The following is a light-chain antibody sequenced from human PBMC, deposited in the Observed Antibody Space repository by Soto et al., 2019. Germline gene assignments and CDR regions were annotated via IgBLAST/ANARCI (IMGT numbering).Light chain of an antibody. J-gene: IGKJ4*01. CDR3: QQYKAWPLT. CDR1: ESINSN. V-gene: IGKV3-15*01. Sequence: EIVMTQSPATLSVSQGERATLSCRASESINSNLAWYQQKPGQDPRLLIYRTSNRATGVPARFSGSGSGTEFTLPISSLQSEDFADFDCQQYKAWPLTFGGGTNVELK. CDR2: RTS.